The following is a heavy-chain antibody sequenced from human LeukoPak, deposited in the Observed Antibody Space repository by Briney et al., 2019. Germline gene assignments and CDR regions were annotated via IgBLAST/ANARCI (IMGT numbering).Heavy chain of an antibody. CDR2: IYSGGST. CDR3: AREVRYCSSTSCYYRQYNWFDP. Sequence: GGSLRLSCAASGFTVSSNYMSWVRQAPGKGLEWVSVIYSGGSTYYADSVKGRFTISRDNSKNTLYLQMNSLRAEDTAVYYCAREVRYCSSTSCYYRQYNWFDPWGQGTLVTVSS. V-gene: IGHV3-53*01. D-gene: IGHD2-2*01. CDR1: GFTVSSNY. J-gene: IGHJ5*02.